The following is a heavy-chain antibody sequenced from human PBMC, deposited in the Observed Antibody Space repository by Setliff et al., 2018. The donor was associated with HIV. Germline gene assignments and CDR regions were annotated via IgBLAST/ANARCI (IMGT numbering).Heavy chain of an antibody. D-gene: IGHD1-26*01. J-gene: IGHJ4*02. CDR1: GASSIYF. CDR3: AKDRSGSYRTFDY. CDR2: VYYSGST. Sequence: SETLSLTCTVSGASSIYFWGWIRQPPGKGLEWIGSVYYSGSTYYNPSLKSRVTIPMDTSKNQFSLKLNSVTAADTAVYYCAKDRSGSYRTFDYWGPGILVTVSS. V-gene: IGHV4-39*07.